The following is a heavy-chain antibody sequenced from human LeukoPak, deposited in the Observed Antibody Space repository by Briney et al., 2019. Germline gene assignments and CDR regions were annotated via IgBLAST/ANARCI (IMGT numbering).Heavy chain of an antibody. CDR3: ARQAPLVGVTRLGFDY. Sequence: SETLSLTCTVSGGSISTYYWSWIRQSPGKGLEWIGEINHSGSTNYNPSLKSRVTISVDTSKNQFSLKLSSVTAADTAVYYCARQAPLVGVTRLGFDYWGQGTLVTVSS. V-gene: IGHV4-34*01. CDR1: GGSISTYY. CDR2: INHSGST. J-gene: IGHJ4*02. D-gene: IGHD1-26*01.